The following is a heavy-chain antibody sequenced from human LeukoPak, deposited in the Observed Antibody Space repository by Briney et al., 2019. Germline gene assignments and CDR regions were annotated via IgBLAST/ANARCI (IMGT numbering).Heavy chain of an antibody. CDR2: ISAYNGNT. Sequence: ASVKVSCKASGYAFTTYGISWVRRDPGQGLEWMGWISAYNGNTNYARKFQGRVTMTTDTSTSTAYMELRSLRSDDTAVYYCARGDYYDSSGYYYPDAFDIWGQGTMVTVSS. CDR3: ARGDYYDSSGYYYPDAFDI. CDR1: GYAFTTYG. J-gene: IGHJ3*02. D-gene: IGHD3-22*01. V-gene: IGHV1-18*01.